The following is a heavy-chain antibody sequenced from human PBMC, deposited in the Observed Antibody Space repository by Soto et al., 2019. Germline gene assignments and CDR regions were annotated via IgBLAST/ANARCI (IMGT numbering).Heavy chain of an antibody. Sequence: EVQLVESGGGLVQTGGSLRLSCASSGFTFDDYAMHWVRQAPGKGLEWVSGISWNIGSIGYADSVKGRFTSSRDNAKKSLYLQMNSLRDEDTAFYYCAKDKAGGNYVFDIWGQGTMVTVSS. V-gene: IGHV3-9*01. D-gene: IGHD2-21*02. CDR1: GFTFDDYA. J-gene: IGHJ3*02. CDR2: ISWNIGSI. CDR3: AKDKAGGNYVFDI.